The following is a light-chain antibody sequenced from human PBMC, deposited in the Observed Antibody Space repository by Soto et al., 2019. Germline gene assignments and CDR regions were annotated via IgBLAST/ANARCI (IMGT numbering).Light chain of an antibody. J-gene: IGLJ3*02. CDR1: SSDVGGYKY. V-gene: IGLV2-8*01. CDR2: EVT. CDR3: SSYAGRNNLV. Sequence: QSVLTQPPSASGSPGQSVTISCTGTSSDVGGYKYVSWYQQHPGKAPKVLIYEVTKRPSGVPDRFSGFKSGNTASLTVSGLQAEDEADYYCSSYAGRNNLVFGGGTKVTVL.